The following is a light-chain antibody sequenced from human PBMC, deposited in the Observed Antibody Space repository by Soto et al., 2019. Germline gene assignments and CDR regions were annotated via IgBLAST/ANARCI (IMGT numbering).Light chain of an antibody. J-gene: IGLJ2*01. CDR1: SSDVGGYNY. Sequence: QSALTQPASVSGSPGQSITISCTGTSSDVGGYNYVSWYQQHPGKAPKLMIYDVINRPPEVYKRFSGSKSGNSASLTISGLRAEDEADYYSSSYTSSSTYVVFGGRTKLTVL. CDR3: SSYTSSSTYVV. CDR2: DVI. V-gene: IGLV2-14*03.